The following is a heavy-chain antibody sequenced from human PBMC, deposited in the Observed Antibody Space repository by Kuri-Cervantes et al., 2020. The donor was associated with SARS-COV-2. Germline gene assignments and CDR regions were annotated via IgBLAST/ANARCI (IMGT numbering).Heavy chain of an antibody. V-gene: IGHV4-59*01. D-gene: IGHD3-3*01. J-gene: IGHJ3*02. CDR1: GGSISSYY. Sequence: SETLSLTCTVSGGSISSYYWSWIRQPPGKGLEWIGYIYYSGSTNYNPSLKSRVTISVDTSKNQFSLKLSSVTAADTAVYYCARVRIFGVPGFAFGIRGQGTMVTVSS. CDR2: IYYSGST. CDR3: ARVRIFGVPGFAFGI.